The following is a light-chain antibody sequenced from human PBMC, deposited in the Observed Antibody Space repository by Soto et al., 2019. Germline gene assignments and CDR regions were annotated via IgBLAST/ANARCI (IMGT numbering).Light chain of an antibody. V-gene: IGKV2-28*01. J-gene: IGKJ3*01. Sequence: DIVMTQSPLSLPVTPGEPASISCRSSQSLLHDNGFNYLDWYLQKPGQSPQLLIYLGSTRASGVPDRFSGSGSGTAFTLKISRVEAEDVGVYYCMQALQIPVTFGPGTKVDIK. CDR1: QSLLHDNGFNY. CDR2: LGS. CDR3: MQALQIPVT.